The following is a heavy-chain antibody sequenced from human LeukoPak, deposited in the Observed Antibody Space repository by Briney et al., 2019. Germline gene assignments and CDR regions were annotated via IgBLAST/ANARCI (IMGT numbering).Heavy chain of an antibody. CDR3: ARDRYCSGGSCYVSFGY. V-gene: IGHV3-7*01. D-gene: IGHD2-15*01. J-gene: IGHJ4*02. CDR1: GFTFSSYW. Sequence: PGGSLRLSCAASGFTFSSYWMSWVRQAPGKGLEWVANIKQDGSEKYYVDSVKVRFTISRDNAKNSLYLQMNSLSAEDTAVYYCARDRYCSGGSCYVSFGYWGQGTLVTVSS. CDR2: IKQDGSEK.